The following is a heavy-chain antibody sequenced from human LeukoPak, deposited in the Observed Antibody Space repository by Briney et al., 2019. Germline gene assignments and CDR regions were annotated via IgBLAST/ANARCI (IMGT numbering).Heavy chain of an antibody. Sequence: GASVKVSCKASGYTLTSYYMHWVRQAPGQGLEWMGIINPSAGSTSYAQKFQGRVTMTRDTSTSTVYMELSSLRSEDTAVYYCARDYYDSGGYWNCDYWGQGTLVTVSS. J-gene: IGHJ4*02. CDR3: ARDYYDSGGYWNCDY. CDR1: GYTLTSYY. CDR2: INPSAGST. V-gene: IGHV1-46*01. D-gene: IGHD3-22*01.